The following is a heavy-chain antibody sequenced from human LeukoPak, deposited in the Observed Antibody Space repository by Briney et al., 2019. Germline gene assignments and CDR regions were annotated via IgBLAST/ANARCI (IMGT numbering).Heavy chain of an antibody. CDR3: ARGGGSSWYPMRGRRFDY. Sequence: SETLSLTCTVSGGSINSYYWSWIRQPAGKGLEWIGRIYTSGSTNYNPSLKSRVTMSVGTSKNQFSLKLSSVTAADTAVYYCARGGGSSWYPMRGRRFDYWGQGTLVTVSS. J-gene: IGHJ4*02. CDR2: IYTSGST. D-gene: IGHD6-13*01. V-gene: IGHV4-4*07. CDR1: GGSINSYY.